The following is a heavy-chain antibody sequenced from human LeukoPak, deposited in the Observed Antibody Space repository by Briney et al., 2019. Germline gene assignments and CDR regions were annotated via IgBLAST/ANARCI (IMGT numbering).Heavy chain of an antibody. CDR1: GFTFSSYS. V-gene: IGHV3-21*01. CDR2: ISSSSSYI. J-gene: IGHJ4*02. D-gene: IGHD2-15*01. Sequence: GGSLRLSCAASGFTFSSYSTNCVRPAPGDGRGWVSSISSSSSYIYYADSVKGRFTISRDNDKNSLYLQINSLRAEDTAVYYCARTNCSGGSCSGHFDYWGQGTLVTVSS. CDR3: ARTNCSGGSCSGHFDY.